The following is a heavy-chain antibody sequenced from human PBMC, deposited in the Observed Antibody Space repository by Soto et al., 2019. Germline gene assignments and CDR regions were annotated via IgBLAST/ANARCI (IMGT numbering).Heavy chain of an antibody. D-gene: IGHD2-15*01. Sequence: SVKVSCKASGFTFTSSAVQWVRQARGQRLEWIGWIVVGSGNTNYAQKFQERVTITRDMSTSTAYIELSSLRSEDTAIYYCAKMSRGYCTGGSCNGGVGYFDYWGPGTLVTVSS. V-gene: IGHV1-58*01. J-gene: IGHJ4*02. CDR2: IVVGSGNT. CDR3: AKMSRGYCTGGSCNGGVGYFDY. CDR1: GFTFTSSA.